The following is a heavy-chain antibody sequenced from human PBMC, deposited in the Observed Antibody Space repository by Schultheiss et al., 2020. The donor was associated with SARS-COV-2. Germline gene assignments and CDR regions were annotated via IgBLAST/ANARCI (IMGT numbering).Heavy chain of an antibody. CDR1: GGSFSGYY. Sequence: SETLSLTCAVYGGSFSGYYWSWIRQPPGKGLEWIGYIYYSGSTYYNPSLKSRVTISVDTSKNQFSLKLSSVTAADTAVYYCARVPPYCSGGSCYSFRWAFDIWGQGTMVTVSS. CDR2: IYYSGST. J-gene: IGHJ3*02. D-gene: IGHD2-15*01. CDR3: ARVPPYCSGGSCYSFRWAFDI. V-gene: IGHV4-59*12.